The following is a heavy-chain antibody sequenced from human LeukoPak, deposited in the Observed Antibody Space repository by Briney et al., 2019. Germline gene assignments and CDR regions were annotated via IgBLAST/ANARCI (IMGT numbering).Heavy chain of an antibody. Sequence: ASVKVSCKASGYTFTGYYMHWVRQAPGQGLEWMGWINPNSGGTNYAQKFQGRVTMTRDTSISTAYMEPSRLRSDDTAVYYCARANYDILSGHAFDIWGQGTMVTVSS. V-gene: IGHV1-2*02. CDR1: GYTFTGYY. D-gene: IGHD3-9*01. J-gene: IGHJ3*02. CDR3: ARANYDILSGHAFDI. CDR2: INPNSGGT.